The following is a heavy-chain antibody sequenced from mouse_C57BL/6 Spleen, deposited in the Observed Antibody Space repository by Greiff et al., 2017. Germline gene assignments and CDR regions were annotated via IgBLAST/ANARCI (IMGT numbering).Heavy chain of an antibody. V-gene: IGHV1-43*01. CDR2: INPSTGGT. Sequence: EVKLQQSGPELVKPGASVKISCKASGYSFTGYYMHWVKQSSEKSLEWIGEINPSTGGTSYNQKFKGKATLTVDKSSSTAYMQLKSLTSEDSAVYYCARGATVVAPWYFDVWGTGTTVTVSS. CDR3: ARGATVVAPWYFDV. D-gene: IGHD1-1*01. CDR1: GYSFTGYY. J-gene: IGHJ1*03.